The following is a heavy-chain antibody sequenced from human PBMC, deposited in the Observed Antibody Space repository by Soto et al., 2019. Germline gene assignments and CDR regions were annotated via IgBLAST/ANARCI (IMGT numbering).Heavy chain of an antibody. V-gene: IGHV3-30-3*01. CDR1: GFTFSSYA. Sequence: QVQLVESGGGVVQPGRSLRLSCAASGFTFSSYAMHWVRQAPGKGLEWVAVISYDGSNKYYADSVKGRFTISRDNSKNTLYLQMNSLRAEDTAVYYCARDVPHLAVGEGSWFDPWGQGTLVTVSS. J-gene: IGHJ5*02. CDR2: ISYDGSNK. CDR3: ARDVPHLAVGEGSWFDP. D-gene: IGHD6-19*01.